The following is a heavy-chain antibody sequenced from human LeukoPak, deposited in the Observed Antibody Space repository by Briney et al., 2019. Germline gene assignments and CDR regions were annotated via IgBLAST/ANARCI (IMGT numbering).Heavy chain of an antibody. V-gene: IGHV4-59*12. CDR3: ARLNYYDSSGSRRHNPRFDY. J-gene: IGHJ4*02. CDR2: IYYSGST. CDR1: GGSISSYY. D-gene: IGHD3-22*01. Sequence: SETLSLTCIVSGGSISSYYWGWIRQPPGKGLEWIGYIYYSGSTNYNPSLKSRVTISVDTSKNQFSLKLSSVTAADTAVYYCARLNYYDSSGSRRHNPRFDYWGQGTLVTVSS.